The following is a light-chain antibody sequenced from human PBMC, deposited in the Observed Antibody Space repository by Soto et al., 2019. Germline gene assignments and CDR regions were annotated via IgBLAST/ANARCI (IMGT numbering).Light chain of an antibody. V-gene: IGKV1-5*03. J-gene: IGKJ1*01. CDR1: QTISSW. CDR3: QHYNSYSEA. Sequence: DIQMTHSPSTLSGSVGDRVTITCRASQTISSWLAWYQQKPGKAPKLLIYKASTLKSGVPSRFSGSGSGTEFTLTISSLQPDDFATYYCQHYNSYSEAIGQGNKV. CDR2: KAS.